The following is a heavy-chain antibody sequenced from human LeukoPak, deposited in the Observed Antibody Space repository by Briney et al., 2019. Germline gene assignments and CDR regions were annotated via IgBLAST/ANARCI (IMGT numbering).Heavy chain of an antibody. CDR3: ARLPKPNTNGWSSHAFDI. J-gene: IGHJ3*02. D-gene: IGHD6-19*01. V-gene: IGHV4-34*01. CDR2: INHSGST. Sequence: PSETLSLTCAVYGGSFSGYYWSWIRQPPGKALEWIGEINHSGSTNYNPSLKSRVTISVDTSKNQFSLKLSSVTAADTAVYYCARLPKPNTNGWSSHAFDIWGQGTMVTVSS. CDR1: GGSFSGYY.